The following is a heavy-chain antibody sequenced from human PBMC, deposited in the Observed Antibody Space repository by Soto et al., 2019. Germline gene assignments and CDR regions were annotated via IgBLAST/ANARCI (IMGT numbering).Heavy chain of an antibody. CDR2: ISAYNGNT. D-gene: IGHD6-19*01. J-gene: IGHJ6*02. CDR1: GYTFTSYG. CDR3: ARHPTYSSWNFVSYYYYGMDV. V-gene: IGHV1-18*01. Sequence: GASVKVSCKASGYTFTSYGISWVRQAPGQRLEWMGWISAYNGNTNYAQKLQGRVTMTTDTSTSTAYMELRSLRSDDTAVYYCARHPTYSSWNFVSYYYYGMDVWGQGTTVTVSS.